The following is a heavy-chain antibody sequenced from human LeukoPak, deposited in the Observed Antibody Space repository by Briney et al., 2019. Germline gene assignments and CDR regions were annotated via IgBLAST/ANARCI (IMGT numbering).Heavy chain of an antibody. CDR3: ARRDWVSGAVRAFDI. J-gene: IGHJ3*02. V-gene: IGHV3-11*04. D-gene: IGHD3-3*01. CDR2: ISNDSVDK. CDR1: GFMFSDYY. Sequence: GGSLRLSCVVSGFMFSDYYMSWVRQAPGKGLEWVSYISNDSVDKYYADSVRGRFTISRDNAKKSMYLQMSGLRVEDTAVYYCARRDWVSGAVRAFDIWGQGTMVTVSS.